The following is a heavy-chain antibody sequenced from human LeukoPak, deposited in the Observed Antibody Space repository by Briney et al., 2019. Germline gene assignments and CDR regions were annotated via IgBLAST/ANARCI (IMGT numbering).Heavy chain of an antibody. D-gene: IGHD3-22*01. CDR1: GGTFSSYT. V-gene: IGHV1-69*04. CDR3: AREAPYYYDSSGYYDTPGHGAFDI. J-gene: IGHJ3*02. Sequence: GSSVKVSCKASGGTFSSYTISWVRQAPGQGLEWMGRIIPILGIANYAQKFQGRVTITADKSTSTAYMELSSLRSEDTAVYYCAREAPYYYDSSGYYDTPGHGAFDIWGQGTMVTVSS. CDR2: IIPILGIA.